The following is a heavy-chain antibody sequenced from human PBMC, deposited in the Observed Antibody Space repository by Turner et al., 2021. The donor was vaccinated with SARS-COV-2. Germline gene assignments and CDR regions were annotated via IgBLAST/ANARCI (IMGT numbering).Heavy chain of an antibody. Sequence: EVQLVESGGGLVKPGGSLRLSCAASGFTCSSYSMNWVRQAPGKGLEWVSSISSTSNYIFYADSVKGRFTISRDNAKNSLYLQMNSLRVEDTAVYYCARGANGNFDYWGQGALVTVSS. J-gene: IGHJ4*02. CDR2: ISSTSNYI. CDR1: GFTCSSYS. D-gene: IGHD1-26*01. CDR3: ARGANGNFDY. V-gene: IGHV3-21*01.